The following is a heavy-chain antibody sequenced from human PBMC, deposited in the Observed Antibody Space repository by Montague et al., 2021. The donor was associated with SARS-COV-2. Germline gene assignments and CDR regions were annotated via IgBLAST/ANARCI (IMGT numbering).Heavy chain of an antibody. V-gene: IGHV6-1*01. J-gene: IGHJ4*02. CDR2: TYFRSSVYN. CDR3: ARQDTSGWLTFDY. D-gene: IGHD6-19*01. Sequence: CAISGDSVSSSTVAWNWLRQSPSRGLEWLGRTYFRSSVYNDYALSVKSRLNIQPDSAKNQFSLQLTSVTPEDTAIYYCARQDTSGWLTFDYWGQGILVTVSS. CDR1: GDSVSSSTVA.